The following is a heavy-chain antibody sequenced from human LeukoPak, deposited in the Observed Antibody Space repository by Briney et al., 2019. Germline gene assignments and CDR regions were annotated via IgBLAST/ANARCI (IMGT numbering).Heavy chain of an antibody. CDR2: IYYSGST. V-gene: IGHV4-59*01. Sequence: SETLSLTCTVSGGSISSYYWSWIRQPPGKGLEWIGYIYYSGSTNYNPSLKSRVTISADTSKNQFSLKLSSVTAADTAVYYCARAPIRYYDILTGRNSDYFDYWGQGTLVTVSS. CDR1: GGSISSYY. CDR3: ARAPIRYYDILTGRNSDYFDY. D-gene: IGHD3-9*01. J-gene: IGHJ4*02.